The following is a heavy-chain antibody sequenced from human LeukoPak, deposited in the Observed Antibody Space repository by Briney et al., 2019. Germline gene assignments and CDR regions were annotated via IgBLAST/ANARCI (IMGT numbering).Heavy chain of an antibody. Sequence: GGSLRLSCAASGFTFDDYAMHWVRQAPGKGLEWVSGISGSGVSTYYADSVKGRFTVSRDNSKNTLYLQMSSLRAEDTAVYYCAKDERNWNYNLASQTYDWGQGTLVTVSS. D-gene: IGHD1-7*01. J-gene: IGHJ4*02. V-gene: IGHV3-23*01. CDR1: GFTFDDYA. CDR2: ISGSGVST. CDR3: AKDERNWNYNLASQTYD.